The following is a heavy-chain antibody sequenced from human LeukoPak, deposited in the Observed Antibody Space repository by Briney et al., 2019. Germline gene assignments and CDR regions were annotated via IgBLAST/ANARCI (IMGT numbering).Heavy chain of an antibody. J-gene: IGHJ4*02. CDR2: IYYSGST. CDR3: ARGPGGYSYGYYFDY. D-gene: IGHD5-18*01. Sequence: SETLSLTCTVSGGSISNYYWTWIRQPPGKGLEWIGYIYYSGSTNYNPSLSSRVTISVDTSKNHFSLKLSSVTAADTAVYYCARGPGGYSYGYYFDYWGQGTLVTVSS. V-gene: IGHV4-59*01. CDR1: GGSISNYY.